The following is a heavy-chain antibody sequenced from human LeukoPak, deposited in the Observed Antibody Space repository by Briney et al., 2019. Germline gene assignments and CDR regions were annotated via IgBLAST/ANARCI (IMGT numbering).Heavy chain of an antibody. J-gene: IGHJ5*02. V-gene: IGHV1-24*01. CDR3: ATGIGSWYRRWFDP. D-gene: IGHD6-13*01. CDR1: GYTLTELS. CDR2: FDPEDGET. Sequence: ASVKVSCMVSGYTLTELSMHWVRQAPGKGLEWMGGFDPEDGETIYAQKFQGRVTMTEDTSTDTAYMELSSPRSEDTAVYYCATGIGSWYRRWFDPWGQGTLVTVSS.